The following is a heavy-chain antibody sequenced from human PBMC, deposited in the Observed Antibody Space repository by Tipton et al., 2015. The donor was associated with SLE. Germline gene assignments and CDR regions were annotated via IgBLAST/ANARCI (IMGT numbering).Heavy chain of an antibody. CDR2: FYYTGST. CDR3: ARVPAFYYYYMDV. V-gene: IGHV4-38-2*01. Sequence: TLSLTCAVSGYSISSAYYWGWIRQPPGKGLEWIGSFYYTGSTYYNPSLKSRVTISVDTSKNQFSLKLSSVTAADTAVYYCARVPAFYYYYMDVWGKGTTVTVSS. D-gene: IGHD2-2*01. J-gene: IGHJ6*03. CDR1: GYSISSAYY.